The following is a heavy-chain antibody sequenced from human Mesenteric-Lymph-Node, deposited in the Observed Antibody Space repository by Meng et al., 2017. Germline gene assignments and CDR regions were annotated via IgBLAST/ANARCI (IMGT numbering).Heavy chain of an antibody. Sequence: LSLTCAASGFTFDDFAMHWLRQSPGKGLEWVSLISWDGGSTYYADSVKGRFTISRDNNKHSLYLQMNSLRPEDTALYYCAKGLYFGSGTYEPFNVDYWGQGTLVTVSS. J-gene: IGHJ4*02. CDR2: ISWDGGST. CDR3: AKGLYFGSGTYEPFNVDY. V-gene: IGHV3-43D*03. CDR1: GFTFDDFA. D-gene: IGHD3-10*01.